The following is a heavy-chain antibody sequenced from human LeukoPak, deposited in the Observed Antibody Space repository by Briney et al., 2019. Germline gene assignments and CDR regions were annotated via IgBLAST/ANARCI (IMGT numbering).Heavy chain of an antibody. J-gene: IGHJ5*02. CDR1: GYTFTSYG. D-gene: IGHD6-13*01. V-gene: IGHV1-18*01. CDR3: ARDEDPYSSSWFDP. Sequence: APVKVSCKASGYTFTSYGISWVRQAPGQGLEWMGWISAYNGNTNYAQKLQGRVTMTTDTSTSTAYMELRSLRSDDTAVYYCARDEDPYSSSWFDPWGQGTLVTVSS. CDR2: ISAYNGNT.